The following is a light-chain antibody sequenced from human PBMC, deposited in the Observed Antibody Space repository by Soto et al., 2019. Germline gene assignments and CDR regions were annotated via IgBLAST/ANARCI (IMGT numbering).Light chain of an antibody. V-gene: IGKV1-39*01. CDR3: QQSYSTPYT. CDR1: QSISSY. CDR2: AAS. J-gene: IGKJ2*01. Sequence: DIQMTQSPSSLSASVGDRVTITCRASQSISSYLNWYQQKPGKAPKLLIYAASSLQSGVPSRFSGSGSGTDFTLAISSLHPEHFATYYCQQSYSTPYTFVQVTKLAIK.